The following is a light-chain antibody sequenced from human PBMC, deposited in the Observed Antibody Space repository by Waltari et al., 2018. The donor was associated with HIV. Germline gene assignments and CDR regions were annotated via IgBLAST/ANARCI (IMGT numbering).Light chain of an antibody. Sequence: QSALTQPASVSGSPGPSMTIPCTGTSTDVGGYNYFVCYQQHPANAPKHLIYYVSKRPSWVANLCSGSKSGNTASLTIAARQAEDEADYYCAAWDDSLHGYVFGTGTKVTVL. CDR1: STDVGGYNY. CDR3: AAWDDSLHGYV. J-gene: IGLJ1*01. V-gene: IGLV2-14*01. CDR2: YVS.